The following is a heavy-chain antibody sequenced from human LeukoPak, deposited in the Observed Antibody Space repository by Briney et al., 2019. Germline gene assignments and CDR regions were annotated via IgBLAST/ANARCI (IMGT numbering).Heavy chain of an antibody. CDR2: INWNGGST. Sequence: PGGSLRLSCAASGFTFDDYGMSWVRQAPGKGLEWVSGINWNGGSTGYADSVKGRFTISRDNAKNSLYLQMNSLRAEDTAVYYCAKVVVVVAANDAFDIWGQGTMVTVSS. D-gene: IGHD2-15*01. V-gene: IGHV3-20*04. CDR3: AKVVVVVAANDAFDI. J-gene: IGHJ3*02. CDR1: GFTFDDYG.